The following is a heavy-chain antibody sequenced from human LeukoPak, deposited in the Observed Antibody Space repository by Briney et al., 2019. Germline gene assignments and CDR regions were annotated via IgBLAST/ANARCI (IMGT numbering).Heavy chain of an antibody. D-gene: IGHD3-22*01. CDR2: INPNSGGT. V-gene: IGHV1-2*02. Sequence: ASVKVSCKASGYTFTGFYMHWVRQAPGQGLEWMGWINPNSGGTNYAQKFQGRVTMTRDTSISTAYMELSRLRSDDTAVYYCASSGNYEGGQYFDYWGQGPLVTVSS. CDR1: GYTFTGFY. CDR3: ASSGNYEGGQYFDY. J-gene: IGHJ4*02.